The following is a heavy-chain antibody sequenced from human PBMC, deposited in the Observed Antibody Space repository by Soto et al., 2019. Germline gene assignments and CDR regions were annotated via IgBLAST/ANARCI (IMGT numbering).Heavy chain of an antibody. J-gene: IGHJ4*02. CDR2: IDPSDSQT. D-gene: IGHD3-22*01. Sequence: PGESLKISGKGSGYSLAGYWITWVRQKPWKGLEWMGRIDPSDSQTYYSPSFRGHVTISVTKSITTVFLQWSSLRASDTAMYYCARQIYDSDTGPNFQYYFDSWGQGTKVTVXS. CDR1: GYSLAGYW. V-gene: IGHV5-10-1*01. CDR3: ARQIYDSDTGPNFQYYFDS.